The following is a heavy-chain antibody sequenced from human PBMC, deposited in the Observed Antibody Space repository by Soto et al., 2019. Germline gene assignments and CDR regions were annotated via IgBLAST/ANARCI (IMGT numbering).Heavy chain of an antibody. D-gene: IGHD4-17*01. V-gene: IGHV1-69*13. CDR3: SRGDATKIVVTTYYGMDV. J-gene: IGHJ6*02. CDR2: IIPVFGTA. CDR1: GGTLRNYG. Sequence: SVKVSCKASGGTLRNYGISWVRQAPGQGLEWMGGIIPVFGTANYAQKFQGIVTITADESTSTVYMDVTSLRSEDTAVYYCSRGDATKIVVTTYYGMDVWGQGTTVT.